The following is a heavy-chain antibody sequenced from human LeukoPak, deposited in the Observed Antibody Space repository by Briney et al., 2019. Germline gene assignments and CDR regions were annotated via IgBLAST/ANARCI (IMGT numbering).Heavy chain of an antibody. V-gene: IGHV4-59*01. CDR1: GGSISTYY. CDR3: ARGRKTFQY. J-gene: IGHJ1*01. Sequence: ETLSLTCTVSGGSISTYYWSWFRQPPGKGLEWIGYVYYSGSTNYNPSLKSRVTISVDTSKNQFSLKLSSVTAADTAVYYCARGRKTFQYWGQGTLVTVSS. CDR2: VYYSGST. D-gene: IGHD2-21*01.